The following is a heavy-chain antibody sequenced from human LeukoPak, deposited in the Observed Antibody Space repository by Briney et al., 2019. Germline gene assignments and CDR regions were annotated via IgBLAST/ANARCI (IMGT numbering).Heavy chain of an antibody. V-gene: IGHV4-30-2*05. CDR3: ARRNSGYDLMFDY. D-gene: IGHD5-12*01. CDR1: GGSISSGGYY. Sequence: SQTLSLTCTVSGGSISSGGYYWSWIRQPPGKGLEWIGYIYHSGSTYYNPSLKSRVTISVDTSKNQFSLKLSSVTAADTAVYYYARRNSGYDLMFDYWGQGTLVTVSS. J-gene: IGHJ4*02. CDR2: IYHSGST.